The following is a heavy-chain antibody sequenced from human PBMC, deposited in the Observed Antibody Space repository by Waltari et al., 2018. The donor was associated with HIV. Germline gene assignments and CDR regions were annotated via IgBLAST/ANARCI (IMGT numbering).Heavy chain of an antibody. J-gene: IGHJ6*02. D-gene: IGHD1-26*01. Sequence: EVQLVESGGGLVQPGRSLRLSCAASGFTFDDYVMHWVRQAPGKGLEWVSGISWNSGSIGYADSVKGRFTISRDNAKNSLYLQMNSLRAEDTALYYCAKDNGSGSYGMDVWGQGTTVTVSS. CDR3: AKDNGSGSYGMDV. CDR1: GFTFDDYV. CDR2: ISWNSGSI. V-gene: IGHV3-9*01.